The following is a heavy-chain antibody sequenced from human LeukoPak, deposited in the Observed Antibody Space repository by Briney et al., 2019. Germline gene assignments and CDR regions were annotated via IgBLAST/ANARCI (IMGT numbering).Heavy chain of an antibody. V-gene: IGHV1-8*01. CDR1: GYTFTSYD. J-gene: IGHJ4*02. Sequence: ASVKVSCRASGYTFTSYDINWVRQATGQGLEWMGWMNPNRGNTGYAQKFQGRVTMTRNTSISTAYMELSSLRSEDTAVYYCARSQRAYSGSYPLCYWGQGTLVTVSS. CDR3: ARSQRAYSGSYPLCY. D-gene: IGHD1-26*01. CDR2: MNPNRGNT.